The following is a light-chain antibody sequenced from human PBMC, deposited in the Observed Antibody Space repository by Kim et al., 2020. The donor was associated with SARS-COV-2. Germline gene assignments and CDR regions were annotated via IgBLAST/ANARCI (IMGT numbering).Light chain of an antibody. V-gene: IGLV1-40*01. J-gene: IGLJ1*01. CDR3: QSYDSSLSGYV. Sequence: RVTISCAGGSSNIGAGYDVHWFPQLPGTAPKLLIYGNSNRPSGVPDRFSGSKSGTSASLAITGLQAEDEADYYCQSYDSSLSGYVFGTGTKVTVL. CDR2: GNS. CDR1: SSNIGAGYD.